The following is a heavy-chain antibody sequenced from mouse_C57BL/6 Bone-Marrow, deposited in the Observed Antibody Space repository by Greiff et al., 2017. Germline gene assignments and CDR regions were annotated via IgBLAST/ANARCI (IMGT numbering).Heavy chain of an antibody. CDR1: GFTFTDYY. CDR2: IRNKANGYTT. J-gene: IGHJ2*01. V-gene: IGHV7-3*01. D-gene: IGHD4-1*01. Sequence: DVKLQESGGGLVQPGGSLSLSCAASGFTFTDYYMSWVRQPPGKALECLGFIRNKANGYTTEYSASVKGRFTISRDNSQSILYLQMNALRAEDSATYYCARSLTVFDYWGQGTTLTVSS. CDR3: ARSLTVFDY.